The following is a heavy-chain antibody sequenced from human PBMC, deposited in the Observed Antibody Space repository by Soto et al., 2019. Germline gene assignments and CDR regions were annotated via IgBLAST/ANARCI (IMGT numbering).Heavy chain of an antibody. D-gene: IGHD2-8*01. CDR2: ISAYNANT. V-gene: IGHV1-18*01. Sequence: GGSVKVSCKASGYTFTNYGISWVRQAPGQGLEWIGWISAYNANTNYAQKLQGRLTMTTDTSSSTAYMELRSLRSDDTPVYYCARDGGILMVYAALDYWGQGTLVTVSS. CDR3: ARDGGILMVYAALDY. CDR1: GYTFTNYG. J-gene: IGHJ4*02.